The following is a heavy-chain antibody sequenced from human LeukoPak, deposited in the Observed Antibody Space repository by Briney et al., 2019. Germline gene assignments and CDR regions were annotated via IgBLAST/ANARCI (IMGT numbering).Heavy chain of an antibody. J-gene: IGHJ6*03. CDR2: MNPNSGNT. CDR3: ARAPGTATPYYYYMDV. D-gene: IGHD2-21*02. Sequence: ASVKVSCKASGYTFTSYDINWVGQATGQGLGWMGWMNPNSGNTGYAQKFQGRVTMTRNTSISTAYMELSSLRSEDTAVYYCARAPGTATPYYYYMDVWGKGTTVTVSS. CDR1: GYTFTSYD. V-gene: IGHV1-8*01.